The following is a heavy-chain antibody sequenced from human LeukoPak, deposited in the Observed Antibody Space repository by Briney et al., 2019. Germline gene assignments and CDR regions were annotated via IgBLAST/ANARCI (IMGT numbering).Heavy chain of an antibody. Sequence: PGGSLRLSCVASGFTFSSHWTSWVRQAPGKGLEWVANIKQNGSEKYYVDSVKGRFTISRDNAKNSLYLQMNSLRAEDTGVYYCARGGSRRSSSGVFDYWGQGTLVTVSS. CDR2: IKQNGSEK. CDR3: ARGGSRRSSSGVFDY. V-gene: IGHV3-7*01. D-gene: IGHD6-6*01. CDR1: GFTFSSHW. J-gene: IGHJ4*02.